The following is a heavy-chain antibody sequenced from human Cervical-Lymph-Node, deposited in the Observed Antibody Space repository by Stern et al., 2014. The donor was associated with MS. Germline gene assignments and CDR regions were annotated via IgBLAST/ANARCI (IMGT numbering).Heavy chain of an antibody. Sequence: QVQLVESGAEVKKPGSSVQVSCKVSGGTFSNYLISWVRQAPGQGLEWLGGIIFSSRTTSHAQNVLGRLTFTADESTNTAYMELRSLRSEDTAVYFCTSGITFGGIVASTDYWGLGTLVTVSP. CDR3: TSGITFGGIVASTDY. CDR2: IIFSSRTT. V-gene: IGHV1-69*01. J-gene: IGHJ4*02. D-gene: IGHD3-16*02. CDR1: GGTFSNYL.